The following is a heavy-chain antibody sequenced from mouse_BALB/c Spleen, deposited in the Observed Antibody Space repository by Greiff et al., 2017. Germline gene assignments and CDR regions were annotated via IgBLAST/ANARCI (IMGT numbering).Heavy chain of an antibody. D-gene: IGHD2-4*01. CDR3: ARHEYDYERYYFDY. J-gene: IGHJ2*01. CDR1: GFTFSSYG. Sequence: EVQGVESGGDLVKPGGSLKLSCAASGFTFSSYGMSWVRQTPDKRLEWVATISSGGSYTYYPDSVKGRFTISRDNAKNTLYLQMSSLKSEDTAMYYCARHEYDYERYYFDYWGQGTTLTVSS. V-gene: IGHV5-6*01. CDR2: ISSGGSYT.